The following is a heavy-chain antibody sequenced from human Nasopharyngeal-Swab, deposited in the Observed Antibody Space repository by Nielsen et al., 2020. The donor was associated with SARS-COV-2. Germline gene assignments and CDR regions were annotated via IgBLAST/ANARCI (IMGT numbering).Heavy chain of an antibody. Sequence: SETLSLTSAVYGGSFSGYYWSWIRQPPGKGLEWIGEINHSGSTNYNPSLKSRITISVDTSKNQFSLKLSSVTAADTAVYYCARGWIAVAGTLLWFDPWGQGTLVTVSS. CDR1: GGSFSGYY. CDR2: INHSGST. J-gene: IGHJ5*02. CDR3: ARGWIAVAGTLLWFDP. V-gene: IGHV4-34*01. D-gene: IGHD6-19*01.